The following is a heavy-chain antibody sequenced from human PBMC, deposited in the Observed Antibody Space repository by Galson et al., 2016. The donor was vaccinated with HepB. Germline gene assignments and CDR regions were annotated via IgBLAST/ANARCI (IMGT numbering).Heavy chain of an antibody. CDR3: ARVKRWGSGTPIDP. J-gene: IGHJ5*02. CDR2: TYYRSNWIN. V-gene: IGHV6-1*01. CDR1: GDSVSSNSAA. D-gene: IGHD3-10*01. Sequence: CAISGDSVSSNSAAWNWTRQSPSRGLEWLGRTYYRSNWINEYAVSVKGRITIKSDTSKNQFSLKLSSVTAADTAVYYCARVKRWGSGTPIDPWGQGTLVTVSS.